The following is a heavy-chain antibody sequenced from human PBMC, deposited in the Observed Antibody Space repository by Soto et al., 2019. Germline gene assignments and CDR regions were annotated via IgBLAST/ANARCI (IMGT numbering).Heavy chain of an antibody. CDR3: AKGGLYSYGMDV. V-gene: IGHV3-23*01. CDR2: ISGSGGRT. J-gene: IGHJ6*02. D-gene: IGHD1-26*01. Sequence: EVQLLESGGGLVQPGGSLRLSCAASGFTFSSYAMSWVRQAPGKGLEWVSAISGSGGRTYYADSVKGRFTISRDNSNSKNTLYLQMNSLRDEDTAVYYCAKGGLYSYGMDVWGQGTTVTVSS. CDR1: GFTFSSYA.